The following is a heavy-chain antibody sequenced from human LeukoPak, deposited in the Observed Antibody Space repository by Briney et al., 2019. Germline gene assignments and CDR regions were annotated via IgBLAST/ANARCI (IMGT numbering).Heavy chain of an antibody. D-gene: IGHD2-15*01. V-gene: IGHV3-66*01. J-gene: IGHJ6*02. Sequence: GGSLRLSCAASGFTVSSNYMSWVRQAPGKGLEWVSVIYSGGSTYYAGSVKGRFTISRDNSKNTLYLQMNSLRAEDTAVYYCARDLQYCSGGSCYSGYYGMDVWGQGTTVTVSS. CDR2: IYSGGST. CDR1: GFTVSSNY. CDR3: ARDLQYCSGGSCYSGYYGMDV.